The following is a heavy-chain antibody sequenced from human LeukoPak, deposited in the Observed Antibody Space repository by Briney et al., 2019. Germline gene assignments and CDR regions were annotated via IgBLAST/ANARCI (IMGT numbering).Heavy chain of an antibody. J-gene: IGHJ4*02. Sequence: PGGSLRLSCAASGFTVSSNYMTWVRQAPGKGLEWVSIIYSGGSTYYADSVKGRFTISRDNSKNTLNLQMNSLRAEDTALYYCAKGLNSGTYRYFDYWGQGALVTVSS. CDR2: IYSGGST. D-gene: IGHD1-26*01. V-gene: IGHV3-53*01. CDR1: GFTVSSNY. CDR3: AKGLNSGTYRYFDY.